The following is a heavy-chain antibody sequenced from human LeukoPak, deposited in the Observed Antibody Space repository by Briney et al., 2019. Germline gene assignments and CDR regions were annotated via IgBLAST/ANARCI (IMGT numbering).Heavy chain of an antibody. V-gene: IGHV4-34*01. J-gene: IGHJ4*02. CDR2: INHSGST. CDR1: GGSFSGYY. Sequence: PSETLSLTCAAYGGSFSGYYWSWIRQPPGKGLEWIGEINHSGSTNYNPSLKSRVTISVDTSKNQFSLKLSSVTAADTAVYYCARGRGSGYSSSSAVDYWGQGTLVTVSS. D-gene: IGHD6-6*01. CDR3: ARGRGSGYSSSSAVDY.